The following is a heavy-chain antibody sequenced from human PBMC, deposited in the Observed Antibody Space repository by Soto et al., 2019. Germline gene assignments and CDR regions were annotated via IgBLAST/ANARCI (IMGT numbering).Heavy chain of an antibody. J-gene: IGHJ6*02. CDR2: ISSSSSTI. Sequence: SLRLSSAASGFTFSSYSMNWVRQAPGKGLEWVSYISSSSSTIYYADSVKGRFTISRDNAKNSLYLQMNSLRDEDTAVYYCASFLERPYYYYGMDVWGQGTTVTVS. CDR1: GFTFSSYS. D-gene: IGHD1-1*01. CDR3: ASFLERPYYYYGMDV. V-gene: IGHV3-48*02.